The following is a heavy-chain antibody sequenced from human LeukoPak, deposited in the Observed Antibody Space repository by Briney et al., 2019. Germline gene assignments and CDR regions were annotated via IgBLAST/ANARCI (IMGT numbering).Heavy chain of an antibody. D-gene: IGHD5-18*01. CDR2: INYSGST. CDR1: GGSFSGYY. V-gene: IGHV4-34*01. CDR3: ARLRGYSYGSYYHYGMDV. Sequence: KPSETLTLTCAVYGGSFSGYYWRWLRQPPGKGLEWIGEINYSGSTNYTPSLKSRVTISVDTSKNQFSLKLSSVTAADTAVYYCARLRGYSYGSYYHYGMDVWGQGTTVTVSS. J-gene: IGHJ6*02.